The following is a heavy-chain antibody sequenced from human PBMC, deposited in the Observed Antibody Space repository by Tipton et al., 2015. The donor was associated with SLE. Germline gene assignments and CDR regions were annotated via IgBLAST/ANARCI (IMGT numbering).Heavy chain of an antibody. D-gene: IGHD4-11*01. CDR1: GGSMTSGFYY. CDR3: ARRADDYSNWFDP. J-gene: IGHJ5*02. CDR2: IYYSGST. Sequence: TLSLTCTVSGGSMTSGFYYWAWIRQPPGKRLEWIGNIYYSGSTYYNPSLKSRVTISVDTSTNQFSLELSSMTAADTAVYYCARRADDYSNWFDPWGQGTQVSVSS. V-gene: IGHV4-39*07.